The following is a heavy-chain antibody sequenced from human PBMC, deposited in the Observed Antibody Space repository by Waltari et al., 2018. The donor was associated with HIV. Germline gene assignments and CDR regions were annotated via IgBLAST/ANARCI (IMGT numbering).Heavy chain of an antibody. D-gene: IGHD3-22*01. J-gene: IGHJ4*02. Sequence: EVHLLESGGGLVQPGGSLRLSCAASGFTFSNYAMNWVRQGPGKERGWVSAISGSGGGRYYADSVKGRLTISRDNSKKTLYLQMNSLRAEDTAVYYCAKDYDSSGFYYFDYWGQGTLVTVSS. CDR1: GFTFSNYA. CDR3: AKDYDSSGFYYFDY. V-gene: IGHV3-23*01. CDR2: ISGSGGGR.